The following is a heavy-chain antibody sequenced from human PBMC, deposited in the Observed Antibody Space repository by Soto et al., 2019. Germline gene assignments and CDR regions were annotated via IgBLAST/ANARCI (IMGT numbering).Heavy chain of an antibody. CDR1: GGSFSGYY. CDR2: INHSGST. J-gene: IGHJ5*02. CDR3: ARAKMYYDFWSGYKGNWFDP. V-gene: IGHV4-34*01. Sequence: SETLSLTCAVYGGSFSGYYWSWIRQPPGKGLELIGEINHSGSTNYNPSLKSRVTISVDTSKNQFSLKLSSVTAADTAVYYCARAKMYYDFWSGYKGNWFDPWGQGTPVTVSS. D-gene: IGHD3-3*01.